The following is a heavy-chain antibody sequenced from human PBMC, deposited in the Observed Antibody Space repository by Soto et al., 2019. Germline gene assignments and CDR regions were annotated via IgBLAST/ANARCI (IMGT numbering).Heavy chain of an antibody. CDR1: GFTFSNYG. J-gene: IGHJ4*02. Sequence: EVQLVESGGGLVQPGGSLRLSCAASGFTFSNYGMNWARQAPGRGLEWVTHINAPGETKSYSDSVKGRFTISRDDAKNSLYLQMHSLTADDTAIYYCARDPEGINDFDYWGQGTLVTVSS. CDR2: INAPGETK. D-gene: IGHD2-21*01. CDR3: ARDPEGINDFDY. V-gene: IGHV3-48*04.